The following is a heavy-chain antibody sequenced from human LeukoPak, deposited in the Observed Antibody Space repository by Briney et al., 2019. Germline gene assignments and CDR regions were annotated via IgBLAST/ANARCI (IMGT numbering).Heavy chain of an antibody. D-gene: IGHD1-26*01. CDR1: GFTFSNYA. CDR3: ARFNSGSYQHYFDY. J-gene: IGHJ4*02. Sequence: SGGSLRLSCAASGFTFSNYANHWVRQGPGKGLEWVAVISYDGSHQDYADSVKGRFTISRDNSKNTLYLHMNSLRAEDTAVYYCARFNSGSYQHYFDYWGQGTLVTVSS. CDR2: ISYDGSHQ. V-gene: IGHV3-30*04.